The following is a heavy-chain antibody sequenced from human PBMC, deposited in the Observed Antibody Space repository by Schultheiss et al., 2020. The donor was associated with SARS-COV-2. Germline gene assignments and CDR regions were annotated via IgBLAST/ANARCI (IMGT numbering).Heavy chain of an antibody. V-gene: IGHV3-21*01. CDR3: ARDRRIRGYSPHFDY. D-gene: IGHD3-10*01. Sequence: GGSLRLSCAASGFPVSTNYMTCVRQAPGKGLEWVSSISSSSSYIYYADSVKGRFTISRDNAKNSLYLQMNSLRGEDTAVYYCARDRRIRGYSPHFDYWGQGTLVTVSS. CDR1: GFPVSTNY. CDR2: ISSSSSYI. J-gene: IGHJ4*02.